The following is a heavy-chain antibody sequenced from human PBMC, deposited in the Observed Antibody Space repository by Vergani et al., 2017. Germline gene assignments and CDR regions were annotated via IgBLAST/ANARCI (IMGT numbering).Heavy chain of an antibody. CDR2: IYSRGET. Sequence: EVQLVESGGGLVQPGGSLRLSCAASGFDVGNNYMSWVRQAPEQGLEWVSVIYSRGETYYADSVKGRFTISRDISKNTMYLQMNSLRPEDTAVYYCARSGYTYGRDFEYWGQGTLVTVSA. D-gene: IGHD5-18*01. V-gene: IGHV3-66*01. CDR3: ARSGYTYGRDFEY. J-gene: IGHJ4*02. CDR1: GFDVGNNY.